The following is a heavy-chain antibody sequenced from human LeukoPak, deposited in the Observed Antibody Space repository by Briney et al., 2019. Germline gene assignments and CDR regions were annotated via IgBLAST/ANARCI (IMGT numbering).Heavy chain of an antibody. D-gene: IGHD2-15*01. CDR3: ARGSQYCSGGSCYSSTVTPNFDY. CDR2: IYYSGST. J-gene: IGHJ4*02. Sequence: SETLSLTCTVSGGSISNYYWSWIRQPPGKGLEWIGYIYYSGSTSYNPSLKSRVTISLDTSKNQFSLKLRSVTAADTAIYYCARGSQYCSGGSCYSSTVTPNFDYWGQGTLVTVSS. CDR1: GGSISNYY. V-gene: IGHV4-59*01.